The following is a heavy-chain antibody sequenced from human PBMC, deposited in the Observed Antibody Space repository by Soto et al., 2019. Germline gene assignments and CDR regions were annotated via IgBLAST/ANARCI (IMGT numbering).Heavy chain of an antibody. CDR2: ISAYNGNT. J-gene: IGHJ5*02. CDR3: ARNYYDSSGYSYWFDP. Sequence: ASVKVSCKASGYTFTSYGISWVRQAPGQGLEWMGWISAYNGNTNYAQKLQGRVTMTTDTSTSTAYMELRSLRSDDTAVYYYARNYYDSSGYSYWFDPWGQGTLVTVSS. D-gene: IGHD3-22*01. CDR1: GYTFTSYG. V-gene: IGHV1-18*04.